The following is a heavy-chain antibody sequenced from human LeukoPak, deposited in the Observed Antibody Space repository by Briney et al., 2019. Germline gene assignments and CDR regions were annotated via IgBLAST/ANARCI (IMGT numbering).Heavy chain of an antibody. D-gene: IGHD6-25*01. Sequence: SGGGLRLSCAASGITLCSYGMSWVRQGPGEGGGWGSAISGSCGSTYYADSVKGRLTISRDNSKNTLYLQMNSLRAEDTAVYYCAKDLRLLNDAFDIWGQGTMVTVSS. V-gene: IGHV3-23*01. J-gene: IGHJ3*02. CDR1: GITLCSYG. CDR3: AKDLRLLNDAFDI. CDR2: ISGSCGST.